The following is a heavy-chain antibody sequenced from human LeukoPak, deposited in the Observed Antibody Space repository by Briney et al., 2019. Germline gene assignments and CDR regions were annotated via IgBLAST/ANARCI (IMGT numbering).Heavy chain of an antibody. D-gene: IGHD5-12*01. CDR2: TIPIFGTA. CDR3: ARDRVRSYSGTFDY. CDR1: GGTFSSYA. Sequence: SVKVSCKASGGTFSSYAISWVRQAPGQGLEWMGRTIPIFGTANYAQKFQGRVTITTDESTSTAYMELSSLRSEDTAVYYCARDRVRSYSGTFDYWGQGTLVTVSS. V-gene: IGHV1-69*05. J-gene: IGHJ4*02.